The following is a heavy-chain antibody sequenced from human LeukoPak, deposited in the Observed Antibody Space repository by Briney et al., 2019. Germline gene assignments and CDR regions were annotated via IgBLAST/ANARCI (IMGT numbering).Heavy chain of an antibody. V-gene: IGHV3-23*01. CDR2: ISGGGDST. D-gene: IGHD3-22*01. CDR3: AKDSYYSDSSGYYYFDY. J-gene: IGHJ4*02. Sequence: GGSLRLSCAASGLTFSNYAMSWVRQAPGKGLEWVSGISGGGDSTYYADSVKGRFTISRDNSKNTLYLQMNSLRAEDTAVYYCAKDSYYSDSSGYYYFDYWGQGTLVTVSS. CDR1: GLTFSNYA.